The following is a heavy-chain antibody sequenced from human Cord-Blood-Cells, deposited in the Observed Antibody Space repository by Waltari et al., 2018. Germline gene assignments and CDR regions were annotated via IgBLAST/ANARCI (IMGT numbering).Heavy chain of an antibody. D-gene: IGHD6-13*01. CDR2: ISWNSGSI. CDR1: GFTFDDSA. J-gene: IGHJ3*02. Sequence: EVQLVESGVGLVQPGRSLRLSWAASGFTFDDSAMHWVRAASGMCLEWVSGISWNSGSIGYADSVKGRFTISRDNAKNSLYLQMNSLRAEDTALYYCAKDRLSSSWYIAFGAFDIWGQGTMVTVSS. CDR3: AKDRLSSSWYIAFGAFDI. V-gene: IGHV3-9*01.